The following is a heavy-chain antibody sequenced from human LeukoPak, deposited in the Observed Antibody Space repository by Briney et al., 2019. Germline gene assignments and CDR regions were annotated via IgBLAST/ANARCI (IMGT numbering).Heavy chain of an antibody. CDR2: IYYSGST. Sequence: SETLSLTCIVSGGSISPYYWSWIRQPPGSGLEWIAYIYYSGSTSYNPSLKSRVAISVDTSNNEVSLKLSSVTASDTAVYYCARHGYCSGGSCYWDYWGQGTLVTVSS. D-gene: IGHD2-15*01. V-gene: IGHV4-59*08. CDR1: GGSISPYY. J-gene: IGHJ4*02. CDR3: ARHGYCSGGSCYWDY.